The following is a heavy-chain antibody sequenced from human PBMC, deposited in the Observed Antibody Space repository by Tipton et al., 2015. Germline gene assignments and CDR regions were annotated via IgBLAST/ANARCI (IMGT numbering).Heavy chain of an antibody. CDR1: GGSINSGNW. J-gene: IGHJ6*02. D-gene: IGHD1-14*01. Sequence: TLSLTCGVSGGSINSGNWWMWVRQPPGKGPEWIGEINYSGRTHYNPSLKSRVTMSVDESNNQFSLKVTSVTAADTAVYYCTRGPPHNYAMDVWGQGTTVTVSS. CDR3: TRGPPHNYAMDV. V-gene: IGHV4-4*02. CDR2: INYSGRT.